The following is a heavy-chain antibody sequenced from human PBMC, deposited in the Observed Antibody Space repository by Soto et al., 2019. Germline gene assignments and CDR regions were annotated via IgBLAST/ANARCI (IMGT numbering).Heavy chain of an antibody. Sequence: GESLKISCKGSVYSFTSYWIGWVRQMPGKGLERKGIIYPGDSDTRYSPSFQGQVTISADKSISSAYLQWSSLKASDTSMYFCARLKRRTRFLEWLPCDYWGQGTLVTVSS. CDR3: ARLKRRTRFLEWLPCDY. J-gene: IGHJ4*02. D-gene: IGHD3-3*01. V-gene: IGHV5-51*01. CDR1: VYSFTSYW. CDR2: IYPGDSDT.